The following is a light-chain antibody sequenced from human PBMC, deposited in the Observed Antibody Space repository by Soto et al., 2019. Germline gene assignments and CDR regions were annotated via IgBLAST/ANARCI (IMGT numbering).Light chain of an antibody. CDR2: AAS. CDR3: QKYNSAPRT. V-gene: IGKV1-27*01. J-gene: IGKJ3*01. CDR1: QDISNY. Sequence: DIQMTQSPSSLSASVGDRVTITCRASQDISNYLAWYQQKPGKVPRLLIFAASILQSGVPSRFSGSGSGTDFTLTISSLQPEDVASYYCQKYNSAPRTFGPGTKVDIK.